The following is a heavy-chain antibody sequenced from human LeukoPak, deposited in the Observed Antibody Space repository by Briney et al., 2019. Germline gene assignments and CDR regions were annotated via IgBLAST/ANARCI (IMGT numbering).Heavy chain of an antibody. CDR1: GFTFSSYA. Sequence: GGSLRLSCAASGFTFSSYAMHCVRQAPGKGLEWVAVIWYDGSNKYYTDSVKGRFTISRDHSKNTLYLQMKSLRAEDTAVYYCARELEIAVAGTLGYWGQGTLVTVSS. CDR3: ARELEIAVAGTLGY. CDR2: IWYDGSNK. D-gene: IGHD6-19*01. V-gene: IGHV3-33*01. J-gene: IGHJ4*02.